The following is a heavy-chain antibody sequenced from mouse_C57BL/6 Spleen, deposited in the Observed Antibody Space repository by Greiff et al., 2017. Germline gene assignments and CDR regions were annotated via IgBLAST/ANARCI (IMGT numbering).Heavy chain of an antibody. D-gene: IGHD3-2*02. Sequence: QVQLQQPGAELVRPGTSVKMSCKASGYTFTNYWIGWAKQRPGHGLEWIGDIYPGGGYTNYNEKFKGKATLTADKSSSTAYMQFSSLTSEDSAIYYCARRGAQATTEGFDYWGQGTTLTVSS. CDR1: GYTFTNYW. J-gene: IGHJ2*01. CDR3: ARRGAQATTEGFDY. V-gene: IGHV1-63*01. CDR2: IYPGGGYT.